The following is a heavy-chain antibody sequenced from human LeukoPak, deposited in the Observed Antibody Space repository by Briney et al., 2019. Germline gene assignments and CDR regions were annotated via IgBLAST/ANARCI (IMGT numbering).Heavy chain of an antibody. J-gene: IGHJ3*02. CDR2: INPNSGGT. D-gene: IGHD3-10*01. V-gene: IGHV1-2*02. Sequence: ASVKVSCKASGYTFTGYYMHWVRQAPGQGVEWRGWINPNSGGTNYAQKFQGRVTMTRDTSISTAYMELSRLRSDDTAVYYCARHFFYGSGTYYQGGAFDIWGQGTMVTASS. CDR3: ARHFFYGSGTYYQGGAFDI. CDR1: GYTFTGYY.